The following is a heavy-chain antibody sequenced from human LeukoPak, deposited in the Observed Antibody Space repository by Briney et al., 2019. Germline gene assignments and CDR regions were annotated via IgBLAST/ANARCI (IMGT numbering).Heavy chain of an antibody. J-gene: IGHJ4*02. Sequence: PGGSLRLSCAASGFTFDDYTMHWVRQAPGKGLEWVSAISGSGGSTYYADSVKGRFTISRDNSKNTLYLQMNSLRAEDTAVYYCAKDNTEVVPAAPPQDPNYFDCWGQGTLVTVSS. V-gene: IGHV3-23*01. D-gene: IGHD2-2*01. CDR1: GFTFDDYT. CDR3: AKDNTEVVPAAPPQDPNYFDC. CDR2: ISGSGGST.